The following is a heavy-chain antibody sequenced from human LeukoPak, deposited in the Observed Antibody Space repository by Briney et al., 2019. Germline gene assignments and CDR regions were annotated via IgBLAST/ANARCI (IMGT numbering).Heavy chain of an antibody. CDR2: IYYRSQWYN. V-gene: IGHV6-1*01. D-gene: IGHD3-10*01. CDR1: GDSVSSGSGG. J-gene: IGHJ3*02. CDR3: XXXXXVRGSLNSLTGFDI. Sequence: SQTLSLTCDISGDSVSSGSGGWNWIRQSPSRGLEWLGRIYYRSQWYNDDAVSVKGRISINPDTAKNQFSLHLNSVTPDDTALYXXXXXXXVRGSLNSLTGFDIWGQGTMVTVSS.